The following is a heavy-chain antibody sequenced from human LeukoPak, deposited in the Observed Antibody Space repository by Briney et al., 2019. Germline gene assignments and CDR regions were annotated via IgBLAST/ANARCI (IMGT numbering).Heavy chain of an antibody. Sequence: GGSLRLSCAASGFTFRGSWMTWVRQAPGKGLEWVANINKDGSEKYYLDSVKGRFTISRDNAKNSLYLQMNSLRAEDTAVYFCARDQRASPSPADYWGQGTLVTVSS. CDR1: GFTFRGSW. CDR2: INKDGSEK. V-gene: IGHV3-7*01. CDR3: ARDQRASPSPADY. J-gene: IGHJ4*02.